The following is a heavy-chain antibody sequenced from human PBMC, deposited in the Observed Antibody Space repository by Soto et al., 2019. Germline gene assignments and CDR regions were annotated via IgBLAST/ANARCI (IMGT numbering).Heavy chain of an antibody. V-gene: IGHV4-59*01. Sequence: LSLTCTVSGGSISSYYWSWIRQPPGKGLEWIGYIYYSGSTNYNPSLKSRVTISVDTSKNQFSLKLSSVTAADTAVYYCARDHKQQLIDYYYYYGMDVWGQGTTVTVSS. J-gene: IGHJ6*02. CDR1: GGSISSYY. CDR3: ARDHKQQLIDYYYYYGMDV. CDR2: IYYSGST. D-gene: IGHD6-13*01.